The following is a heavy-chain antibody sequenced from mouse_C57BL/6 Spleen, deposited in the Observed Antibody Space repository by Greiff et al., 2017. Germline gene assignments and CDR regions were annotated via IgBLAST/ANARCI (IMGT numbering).Heavy chain of an antibody. J-gene: IGHJ2*01. CDR2: IYPGSGST. CDR3: ARHGRSPSFDY. CDR1: GYTFTSYW. Sequence: QVQLQQPGAELVKPGASVKMSCKASGYTFTSYWITWVKPRPGQGLEWIGDIYPGSGSTNYNEKFKSKATLPVDTSSSTAYMQLSSLTSEDSAVYYCARHGRSPSFDYGGQGTTLTVSS. D-gene: IGHD1-1*01. V-gene: IGHV1-55*01.